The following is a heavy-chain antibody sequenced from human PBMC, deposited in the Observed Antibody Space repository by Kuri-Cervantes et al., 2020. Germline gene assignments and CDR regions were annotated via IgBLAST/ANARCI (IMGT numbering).Heavy chain of an antibody. Sequence: ASVKVSCKASGGTFSSYAISWVRQAPGQGLEWMGWMNPNSGNTGYAQKFQGRVTMTRNTSISTAYMELSSLRSEDTAVYYCARGLEATNDDYWGQGTLVTVSS. D-gene: IGHD1-1*01. J-gene: IGHJ4*02. V-gene: IGHV1-8*02. CDR1: GGTFSSYA. CDR2: MNPNSGNT. CDR3: ARGLEATNDDY.